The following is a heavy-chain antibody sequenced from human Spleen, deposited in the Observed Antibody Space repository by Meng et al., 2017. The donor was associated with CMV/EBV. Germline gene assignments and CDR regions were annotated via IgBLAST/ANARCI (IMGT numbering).Heavy chain of an antibody. CDR3: ARGYCSSTSCYRGDDAFDI. J-gene: IGHJ3*02. CDR2: ISSTSRNI. Sequence: GESLKISCAVSGFTFSRYRMNWVRQAPGKGLEWVSSISSTSRNIYYADSVKGRFTISRDNSKNTLYLQMNSLRVEDTAVYYCARGYCSSTSCYRGDDAFDIWGQGTMVT. CDR1: GFTFSRYR. D-gene: IGHD2-2*01. V-gene: IGHV3-21*01.